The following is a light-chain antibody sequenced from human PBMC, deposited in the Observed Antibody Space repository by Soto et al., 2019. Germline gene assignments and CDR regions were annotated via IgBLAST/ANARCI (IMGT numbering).Light chain of an antibody. V-gene: IGKV1-8*01. CDR3: QQYYSYPIT. Sequence: AIRMTQSPSSLSASTGDRVTITCRANLTISTYLAWYQQKPGKAPQLLISAASTLQSGVPSRFSGSGSGPDFTLAISSLQSADFGTYFCQQYYSYPITFGGGTKVEIK. J-gene: IGKJ4*01. CDR2: AAS. CDR1: LTISTY.